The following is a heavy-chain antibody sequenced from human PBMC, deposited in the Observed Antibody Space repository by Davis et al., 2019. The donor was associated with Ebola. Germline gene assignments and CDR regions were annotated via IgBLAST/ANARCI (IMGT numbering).Heavy chain of an antibody. Sequence: ASVKVSCKASGYTFTSYGISWVRQAPGQGLEWMGWISAYNGNTNYAQKLQGRVTMTTDTSTSTAYMELRSLRSDDTAVYYCAREILSVHYYYGMDVWGQGTTVTVSS. CDR2: ISAYNGNT. V-gene: IGHV1-18*01. CDR1: GYTFTSYG. D-gene: IGHD2/OR15-2a*01. CDR3: AREILSVHYYYGMDV. J-gene: IGHJ6*02.